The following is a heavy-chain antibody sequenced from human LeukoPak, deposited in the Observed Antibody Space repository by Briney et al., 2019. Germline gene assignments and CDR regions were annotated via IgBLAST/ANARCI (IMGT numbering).Heavy chain of an antibody. CDR3: AKNYNSHDAFDI. J-gene: IGHJ3*02. CDR2: ISGSGGET. D-gene: IGHD5-24*01. V-gene: IGHV3-23*01. CDR1: GLTFSSHA. Sequence: GGSLRLSCAASGLTFSSHAMTWVRQAPGKGLGWVSGISGSGGETFYADSVRGRFTISRDNSRNTLNPQMNSLRAEDTAVYYCAKNYNSHDAFDIWGQGTMVAVSS.